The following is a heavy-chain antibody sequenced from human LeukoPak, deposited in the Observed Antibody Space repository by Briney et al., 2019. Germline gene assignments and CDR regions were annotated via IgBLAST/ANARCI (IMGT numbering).Heavy chain of an antibody. V-gene: IGHV1-46*01. CDR3: ARGFPSRRSYDSNGYYSYYFDY. Sequence: ASVKVSCKASGYTFTSYYMHWVRQAPGQGLEWMGIINPSGGSTSYAQKFQGRVTMTRDTSTSTVYMELSSLRSDDTAVYCCARGFPSRRSYDSNGYYSYYFDYWGQGTLVTVSS. J-gene: IGHJ4*02. D-gene: IGHD3-22*01. CDR2: INPSGGST. CDR1: GYTFTSYY.